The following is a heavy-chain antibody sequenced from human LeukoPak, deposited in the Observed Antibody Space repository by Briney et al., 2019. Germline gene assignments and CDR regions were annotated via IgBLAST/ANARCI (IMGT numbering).Heavy chain of an antibody. CDR2: IYTSGTN. V-gene: IGHV4-4*07. J-gene: IGHJ5*02. CDR3: AREGSEYWSFDP. CDR1: GGSISSYY. D-gene: IGHD2-15*01. Sequence: PSETLSLTCTVSGGSISSYYWSWIRQPAGTALEWIGRIYTSGTNTYNPSLKSRVTMSVDTSKNQFFLKLSSVTAADTAVYYCAREGSEYWSFDPWGQGTLVTVSS.